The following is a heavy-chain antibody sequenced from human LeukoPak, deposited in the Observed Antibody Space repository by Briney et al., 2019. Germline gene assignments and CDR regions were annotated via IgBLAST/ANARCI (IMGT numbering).Heavy chain of an antibody. CDR2: ITGSDDMT. V-gene: IGHV3-23*01. CDR1: GFTFSSAA. CDR3: AREDYYDSSGIAH. J-gene: IGHJ4*02. D-gene: IGHD3-22*01. Sequence: PGGSLRLSCAASGFTFSSAAMTWVRQAPGKGLEWVSTITGSDDMTYYADSVKGRFTISRDNSKNTLYLQMNSLRAEDTAVYYCAREDYYDSSGIAHWGQGTLVTVSS.